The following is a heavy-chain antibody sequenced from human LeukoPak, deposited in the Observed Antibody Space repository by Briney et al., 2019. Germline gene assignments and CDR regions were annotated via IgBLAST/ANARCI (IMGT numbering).Heavy chain of an antibody. CDR3: ATSVDTAAGPY. CDR2: IKGDGSAQ. D-gene: IGHD5-18*01. CDR1: GFSFSSYW. J-gene: IGHJ4*02. Sequence: GGSLRLSCAASGFSFSSYWKTWVRQAPGKGLEWVANIKGDGSAQFYVDSVKGRFAISRDNARNSLYLHMNSLRDEDTAVYYCATSVDTAAGPYWGQGTLVTVSS. V-gene: IGHV3-7*01.